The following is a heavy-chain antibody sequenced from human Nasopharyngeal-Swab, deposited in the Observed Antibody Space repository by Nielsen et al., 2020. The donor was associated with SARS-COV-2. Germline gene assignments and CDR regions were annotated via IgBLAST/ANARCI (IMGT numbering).Heavy chain of an antibody. Sequence: GGSLRLSCAASGFTFSSYEMNWVRQAPGKGLEWVSYISSSGSTIYYADSVKGRFTISRDNAKNSLYLQMNSLRAEDTAVYYCARAPSTSGYDFLDYWGQGTLVTVSS. J-gene: IGHJ4*02. CDR2: ISSSGSTI. CDR3: ARAPSTSGYDFLDY. CDR1: GFTFSSYE. V-gene: IGHV3-48*03. D-gene: IGHD5-12*01.